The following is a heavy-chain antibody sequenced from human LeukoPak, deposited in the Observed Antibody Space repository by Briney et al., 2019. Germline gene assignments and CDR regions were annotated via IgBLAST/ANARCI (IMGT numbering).Heavy chain of an antibody. CDR1: GVSIDSGDYY. V-gene: IGHV4-30-4*01. D-gene: IGHD3-22*01. Sequence: SQTLSLTCTVSGVSIDSGDYYWSWIRRPPGKGLEWIGYIYHTGSSYYNPPLRSRVTMSLDTSKNQFSLNLSSVTAADTAVYYCARHYYDSSGYYTSRVDWFDPWGQGTLVTVSS. J-gene: IGHJ5*02. CDR3: ARHYYDSSGYYTSRVDWFDP. CDR2: IYHTGSS.